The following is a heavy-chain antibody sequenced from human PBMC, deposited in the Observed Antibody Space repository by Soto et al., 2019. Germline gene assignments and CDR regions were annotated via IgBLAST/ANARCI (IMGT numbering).Heavy chain of an antibody. J-gene: IGHJ5*02. CDR2: IDHAGST. CDR3: ATGRGTADVSRRTWFDP. CDR1: SGSFNGYY. Sequence: QVQLQQWGAGLLKPSETLSLTCAVYSGSFNGYYWTWIRQSPGRGLEWFGEIDHAGSTNYNQSLKRRVIISVDTLKNQYSLKVNSVAAADTAIYYCATGRGTADVSRRTWFDPWGQGTLVTVSS. D-gene: IGHD6-13*01. V-gene: IGHV4-34*01.